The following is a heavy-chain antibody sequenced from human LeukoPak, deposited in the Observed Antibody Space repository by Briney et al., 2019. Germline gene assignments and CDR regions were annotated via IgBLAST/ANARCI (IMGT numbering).Heavy chain of an antibody. CDR1: GGTFSSYA. Sequence: ALLKVSCKASGGTFSSYAISWVRQAPGQGLEWMGRIIPIFGTANYAQKFQGRVTITADKSTSTAYMELSSLRSEDTAVYYCAIGSIAGATTQMGYWGQGTLVTGSS. D-gene: IGHD1-26*01. CDR2: IIPIFGTA. J-gene: IGHJ4*02. V-gene: IGHV1-69*06. CDR3: AIGSIAGATTQMGY.